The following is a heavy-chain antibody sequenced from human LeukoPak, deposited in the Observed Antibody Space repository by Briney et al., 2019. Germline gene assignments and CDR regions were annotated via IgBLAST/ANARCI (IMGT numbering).Heavy chain of an antibody. J-gene: IGHJ5*02. Sequence: ASVKVSCKASGYTFTAYYIHWVRQAPGQGLEWMGWINPNSGGTNYAQKFQGRVTMTRDTSISTAYMELSRLRSDDTAVYYCARNDIVLMAFDPWGQGTLVTVSS. CDR1: GYTFTAYY. CDR3: ARNDIVLMAFDP. CDR2: INPNSGGT. D-gene: IGHD2-8*01. V-gene: IGHV1-2*02.